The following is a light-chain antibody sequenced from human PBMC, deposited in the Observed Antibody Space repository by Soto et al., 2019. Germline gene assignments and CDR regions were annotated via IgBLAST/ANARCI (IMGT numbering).Light chain of an antibody. CDR1: SSNIGNNY. CDR2: DNN. CDR3: GTWDSSLSAGV. Sequence: QSVLPQPPSVSAAPGQKVTISCSGSSSNIGNNYVSWYQQLPGTAPKLLIYDNNKRPPGIPDRFSGSKSGTSATLGITGLQTGDEADYYCGTWDSSLSAGVFGGGTKLTVL. J-gene: IGLJ3*02. V-gene: IGLV1-51*01.